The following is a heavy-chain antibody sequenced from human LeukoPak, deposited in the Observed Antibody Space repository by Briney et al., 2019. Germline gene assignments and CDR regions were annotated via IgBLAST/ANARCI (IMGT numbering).Heavy chain of an antibody. D-gene: IGHD3-22*01. J-gene: IGHJ6*03. CDR3: AAVPLNYDSSGYSPDYYYMDV. Sequence: GASVKVSCKASGFTFTSSAMQWVRQARGQRLEWIGWIVVGSGNTNYAQKFQERVSITRDMSTSTAYMELSSLRSEDTAVYYCAAVPLNYDSSGYSPDYYYMDVWGKGTTVTVSS. CDR1: GFTFTSSA. CDR2: IVVGSGNT. V-gene: IGHV1-58*02.